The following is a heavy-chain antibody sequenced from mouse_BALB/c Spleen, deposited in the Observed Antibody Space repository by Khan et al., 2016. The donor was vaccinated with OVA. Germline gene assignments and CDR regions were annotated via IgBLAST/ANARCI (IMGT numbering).Heavy chain of an antibody. Sequence: EVELVESGGGLVKPGGPLKLSCAASGFTFSNYAMSWVRQTPEKRLEWVATISSGGDYTYYPDSVKGRFTISRDNAKRTLFLQMSSLRSEDTAMYYCARHNYGPFAYWGQGTLVTVSA. CDR3: ARHNYGPFAY. J-gene: IGHJ3*01. V-gene: IGHV5-9-3*01. CDR2: ISSGGDYT. CDR1: GFTFSNYA. D-gene: IGHD1-1*01.